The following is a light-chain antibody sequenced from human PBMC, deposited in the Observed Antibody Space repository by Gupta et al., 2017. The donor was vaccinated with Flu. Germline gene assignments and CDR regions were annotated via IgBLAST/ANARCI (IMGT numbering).Light chain of an antibody. CDR2: VNSDGSH. Sequence: QLVVTPSPSASASLGASVRLTCTLDSGHTNYAIAWHQQHPEKGPRYLMKVNSDGSHTKGDGIPDRFSGSSSGAERHLTIASRQAEDEDDYYCQTWGAGIQVFGGGTRLTVL. J-gene: IGLJ3*02. CDR1: SGHTNYA. CDR3: QTWGAGIQV. V-gene: IGLV4-69*01.